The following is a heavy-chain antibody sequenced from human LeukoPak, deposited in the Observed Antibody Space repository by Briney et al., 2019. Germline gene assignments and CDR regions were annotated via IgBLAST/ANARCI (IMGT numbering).Heavy chain of an antibody. CDR3: ARGHRDYGGNRPFDY. V-gene: IGHV1-69*13. CDR2: IIPIFGTA. Sequence: SVKVSCKASGGTFSSYAISWVRQAPGQGLEWMGGIIPIFGTANYAQKFQGRVTITADESTSTAYMELSSLRSEDTAVYYCARGHRDYGGNRPFDYWGQGTLVTVSS. D-gene: IGHD4-23*01. J-gene: IGHJ4*02. CDR1: GGTFSSYA.